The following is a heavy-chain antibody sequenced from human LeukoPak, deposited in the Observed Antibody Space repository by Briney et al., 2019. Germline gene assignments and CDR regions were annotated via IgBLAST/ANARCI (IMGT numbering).Heavy chain of an antibody. CDR2: IKQDGSEK. D-gene: IGHD6-13*01. V-gene: IGHV3-7*03. Sequence: GGSLRLSCAASGFTLSGYGMNWVRQAPGKGLEWVANIKQDGSEKYYVDSVKGRFTISRDNAKNSLYLQMNSLRAEDTAVYYCARGLNAYSSSWYVWGQGTLVTVSS. CDR1: GFTLSGYG. CDR3: ARGLNAYSSSWYV. J-gene: IGHJ4*02.